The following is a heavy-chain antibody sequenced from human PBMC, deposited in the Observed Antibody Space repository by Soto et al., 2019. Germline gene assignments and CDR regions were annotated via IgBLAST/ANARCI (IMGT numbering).Heavy chain of an antibody. CDR3: VTVNLVGAAYYFDY. CDR2: VYYRGTT. V-gene: IGHV4-30-4*01. D-gene: IGHD1-26*01. Sequence: KPSETLSLTCTVSGGSSRNGDYYWGWIRQTPGKGLEWIGYVYYRGTTYSHPSLNSRVSISVDTSENQFSLRLTSVTAADTAVYYCVTVNLVGAAYYFDYWGPGTLVTVSS. J-gene: IGHJ4*02. CDR1: GGSSRNGDYY.